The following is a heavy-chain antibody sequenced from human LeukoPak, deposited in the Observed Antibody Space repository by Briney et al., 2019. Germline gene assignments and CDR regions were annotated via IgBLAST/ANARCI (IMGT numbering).Heavy chain of an antibody. V-gene: IGHV4-31*03. D-gene: IGHD1-20*01. CDR2: IYYSGST. Sequence: SETLSLTCTVSGGSIGSGGYSWTWIRQHPGKGLEWIGYIYYSGSTYYNPSLNSRVTISVDTSKNQFSLKLSSVTAADTAVYYCARGGLGYNWNSFDYWGQGTLVTVSS. CDR1: GGSIGSGGYS. CDR3: ARGGLGYNWNSFDY. J-gene: IGHJ4*02.